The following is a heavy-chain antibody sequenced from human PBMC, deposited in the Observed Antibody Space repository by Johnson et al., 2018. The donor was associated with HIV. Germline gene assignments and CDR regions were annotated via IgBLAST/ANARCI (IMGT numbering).Heavy chain of an antibody. CDR1: GFTFSSYA. D-gene: IGHD1-1*01. J-gene: IGHJ3*02. CDR3: ATDHAEGCGPRTSARPCNAFDI. CDR2: ISYDGSNK. Sequence: QVQLEESGGGVVQPGRSLRLSCAASGFTFSSYAMHWVRQAPGKGLEWVAVISYDGSNKYYADSVKGRFTISRDNSKNTLYLQMTSLRAEDTAVYYCATDHAEGCGPRTSARPCNAFDIWGQGTMVTVSS. V-gene: IGHV3-30*04.